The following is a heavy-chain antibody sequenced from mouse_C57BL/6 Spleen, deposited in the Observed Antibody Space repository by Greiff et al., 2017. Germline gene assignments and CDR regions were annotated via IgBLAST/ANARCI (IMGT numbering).Heavy chain of an antibody. J-gene: IGHJ3*01. Sequence: EVNLVESGGDLVKPGGSLKLSCAASGFTFSSYGMSWVRQTPDKRLEWVATISSGGSYTYYPDSVKGRFTISRDNAKNTLYLQMCSLKSEDTAMYYCARHAGVEGCAYWGQGTLVTVSA. CDR1: GFTFSSYG. CDR3: ARHAGVEGCAY. V-gene: IGHV5-6*01. D-gene: IGHD1-1*01. CDR2: ISSGGSYT.